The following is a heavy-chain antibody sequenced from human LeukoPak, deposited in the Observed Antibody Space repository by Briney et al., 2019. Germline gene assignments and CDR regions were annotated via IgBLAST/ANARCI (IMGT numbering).Heavy chain of an antibody. Sequence: GGSLRLSCVVSGFTFSRSWMTWVRQAPGKGPEWVANTNQDGSEKYYVGSVKGRFTISRDNAKNSLYLQMNSLRDEDTAVYYCARVEKSIPARPLFDYWGQGTLVTVSS. J-gene: IGHJ4*02. CDR1: GFTFSRSW. CDR3: ARVEKSIPARPLFDY. CDR2: TNQDGSEK. V-gene: IGHV3-7*01. D-gene: IGHD6-6*01.